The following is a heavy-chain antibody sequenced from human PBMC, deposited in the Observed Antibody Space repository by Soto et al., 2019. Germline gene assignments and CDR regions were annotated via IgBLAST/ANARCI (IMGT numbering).Heavy chain of an antibody. CDR2: ISYHGINT. V-gene: IGHV3-30-3*01. CDR1: GFPFNTYA. Sequence: SLRLSCVASGFPFNTYAVHWVRQAPGKGLEWLAVISYHGINTYYAESVRGRFIISRDNSRNTLYLQMNSLRPDDTAIYYCALDEFALRPQDYYFLYWGLGTLVTVSS. J-gene: IGHJ1*01. CDR3: ALDEFALRPQDYYFLY. D-gene: IGHD3-22*01.